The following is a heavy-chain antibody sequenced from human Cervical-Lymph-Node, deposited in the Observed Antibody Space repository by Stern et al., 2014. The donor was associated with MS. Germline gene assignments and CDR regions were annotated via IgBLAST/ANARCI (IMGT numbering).Heavy chain of an antibody. CDR3: VRRRDSDSCDTFDI. CDR2: IYPEDSDT. D-gene: IGHD3-22*01. Sequence: VQLQQSGAEVKKPGESLKISCKTSGYSFSNFWIGWGRQKPGKGLEWMGIIYPEDSDTTYSPSFQGQVTISADESISTAYLQWRGLKASDTAMYYCVRRRDSDSCDTFDIWGQGTMLIVSS. J-gene: IGHJ3*02. CDR1: GYSFSNFW. V-gene: IGHV5-51*01.